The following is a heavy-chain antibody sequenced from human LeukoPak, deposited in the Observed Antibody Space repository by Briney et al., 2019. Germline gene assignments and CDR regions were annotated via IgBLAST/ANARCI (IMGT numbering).Heavy chain of an antibody. CDR3: VRDCSGGSCYGDV. CDR1: GFTFSSYG. Sequence: GGSLRLSCAASGFTFSSYGMHWVRQAPGKGLEWVSAISGSGGSTYYADSVKGRFTISRDNSKNTLYLQMNSLRAEDTAVYFCVRDCSGGSCYGDVWGKGTTVTVSS. D-gene: IGHD2-15*01. J-gene: IGHJ6*04. CDR2: ISGSGGST. V-gene: IGHV3-23*01.